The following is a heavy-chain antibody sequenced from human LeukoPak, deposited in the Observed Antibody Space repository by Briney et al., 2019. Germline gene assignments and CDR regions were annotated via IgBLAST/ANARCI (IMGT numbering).Heavy chain of an antibody. Sequence: GGSLTLSCAASGFAFSDYYMNWIRQAPGKGLEWVSYIGSSGSYTNYADSVKGRFTISRDNAKNSLYLQMNSLRVEDTAVYFCARGYCNGGYCLPHYWGQASLVTVSS. J-gene: IGHJ4*02. D-gene: IGHD2-15*01. CDR1: GFAFSDYY. V-gene: IGHV3-11*05. CDR2: IGSSGSYT. CDR3: ARGYCNGGYCLPHY.